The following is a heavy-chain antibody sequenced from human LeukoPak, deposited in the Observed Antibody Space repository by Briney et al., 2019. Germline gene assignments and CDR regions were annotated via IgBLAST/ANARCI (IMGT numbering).Heavy chain of an antibody. D-gene: IGHD3-10*01. CDR3: ARIVPYNYGYIDY. CDR2: IYYSGYT. J-gene: IGHJ4*02. V-gene: IGHV4-59*01. Sequence: SETLSLTCTLSGGSISSYYWIWIRQPPGKGLEWIGYIYYSGYTNYHPSLKSRVTISLDTSKNQFSLKLSSVTAADTAVYYCARIVPYNYGYIDYWGQGTLVTVSS. CDR1: GGSISSYY.